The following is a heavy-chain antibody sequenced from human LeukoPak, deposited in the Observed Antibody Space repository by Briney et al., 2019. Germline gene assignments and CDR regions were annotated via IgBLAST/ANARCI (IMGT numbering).Heavy chain of an antibody. V-gene: IGHV3-7*01. J-gene: IGHJ3*02. CDR2: IKQDGSEK. CDR3: ARQMTTVRSSAFDI. D-gene: IGHD4-17*01. CDR1: GFTFSSYW. Sequence: PGGSLRLSCAASGFTFSSYWMSWVRQAPGKGLEWVANIKQDGSEKYYVDSVKGRFTISRDNAKNSLYLQMNSLRAEDTAVYYCARQMTTVRSSAFDIWGQGTMVTVSS.